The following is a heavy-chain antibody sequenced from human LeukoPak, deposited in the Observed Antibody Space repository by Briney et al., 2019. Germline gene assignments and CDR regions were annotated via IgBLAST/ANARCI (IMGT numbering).Heavy chain of an antibody. D-gene: IGHD4-23*01. CDR2: IYYSGST. Sequence: SETLSLTCTVSGGSISSYYWSWIRQPPGKGLEWIGYIYYSGSTNYNPSLKSRVTISVDTSKNQFSLKLSSVTAADTAVYYCARLPRWVTASYYYYYMDVWGKGTTATVSS. CDR3: ARLPRWVTASYYYYYMDV. CDR1: GGSISSYY. V-gene: IGHV4-59*12. J-gene: IGHJ6*03.